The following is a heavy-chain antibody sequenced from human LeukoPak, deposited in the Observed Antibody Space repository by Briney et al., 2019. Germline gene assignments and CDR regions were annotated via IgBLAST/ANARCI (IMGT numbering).Heavy chain of an antibody. CDR1: GFIFSSYW. J-gene: IGHJ4*02. Sequence: GGSLRLSCAASGFIFSSYWMHWVRQAPGKGLVWVSRINSDGSSTSYADSVKGRFTISRDNAKNTLYLQMNSLRAEDTAVYYCARDGGWELPFDYWGQGTLVTVSS. CDR3: ARDGGWELPFDY. CDR2: INSDGSST. D-gene: IGHD1-26*01. V-gene: IGHV3-74*01.